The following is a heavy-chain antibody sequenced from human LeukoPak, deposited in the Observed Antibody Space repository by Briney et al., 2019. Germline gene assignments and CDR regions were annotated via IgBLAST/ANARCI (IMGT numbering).Heavy chain of an antibody. J-gene: IGHJ4*02. D-gene: IGHD6-13*01. CDR1: GFTVSNNF. CDR2: IYSGGST. Sequence: PGGSLRLSCAASGFTVSNNFMSWVRQAPGKGLEWVSVIYSGGSTYYTDSVKGRFTISRDNSKNTLYLQLNSLRAEDTAVYYCARTRPGSGWYNFDYWGQGTLVTVSS. CDR3: ARTRPGSGWYNFDY. V-gene: IGHV3-66*01.